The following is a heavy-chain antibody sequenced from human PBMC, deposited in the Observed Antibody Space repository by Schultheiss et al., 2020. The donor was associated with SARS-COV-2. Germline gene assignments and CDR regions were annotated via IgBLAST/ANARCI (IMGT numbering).Heavy chain of an antibody. CDR3: AKGTGYCTNGVCSTDSYFDY. CDR1: GFTFSSYA. CDR2: ISGSGGST. V-gene: IGHV3-23*01. D-gene: IGHD2-8*01. J-gene: IGHJ4*02. Sequence: GGSLRLSCAASGFTFSSYAMGWVRQAPGKGLEWVSAISGSGGSTYYADSVKGRFTISRDNSKNTLYLQMNSLRAEDTAVYYCAKGTGYCTNGVCSTDSYFDYWGQETLVTISS.